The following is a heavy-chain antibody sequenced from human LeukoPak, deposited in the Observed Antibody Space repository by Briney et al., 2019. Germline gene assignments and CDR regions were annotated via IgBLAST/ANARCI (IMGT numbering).Heavy chain of an antibody. V-gene: IGHV3-30*18. CDR2: ISYDGSSK. CDR3: AKGGVVPAAFDY. Sequence: GGSLRLSCAASGFTFSSYGMHWVRQAPGKGLEWVAVISYDGSSKYYADSVKGRFTISRDNSKNTLYLQMNSLRAEDTAVYYCAKGGVVPAAFDYWGQGTLVTVSS. CDR1: GFTFSSYG. J-gene: IGHJ4*02. D-gene: IGHD2-2*01.